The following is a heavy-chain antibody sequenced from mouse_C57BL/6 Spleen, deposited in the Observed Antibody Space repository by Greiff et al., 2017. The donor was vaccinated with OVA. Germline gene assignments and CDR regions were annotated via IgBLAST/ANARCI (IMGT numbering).Heavy chain of an antibody. Sequence: VQLQQPGAELVKPGASVKVSCKASGYTFTSYWMHWVKQRPGQGLEWIGRIHPSDSDTTDNQKFKGKATLTVDKSSSTAYMQLSSLTSEDSAVYYCAIKFPHYYGSSYGFAYWGQGTLVTVSA. J-gene: IGHJ3*01. V-gene: IGHV1-74*01. CDR2: IHPSDSDT. CDR1: GYTFTSYW. D-gene: IGHD1-1*01. CDR3: AIKFPHYYGSSYGFAY.